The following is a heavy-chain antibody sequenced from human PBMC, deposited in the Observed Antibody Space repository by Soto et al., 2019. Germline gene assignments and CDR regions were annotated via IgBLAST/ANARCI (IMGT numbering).Heavy chain of an antibody. CDR3: ASLLGSGTTFDY. V-gene: IGHV3-7*01. Sequence: PGGSLRLSCAASGFTFSSKYMSWVRQAPGKGLEWVATIWPDGSDRKYVDSVMGRFTVSRDNAETSLYLQMNSLRVEDTDMYYCASLLGSGTTFDYWGQGTLVTVSS. CDR2: IWPDGSDR. J-gene: IGHJ4*02. D-gene: IGHD1-1*01. CDR1: GFTFSSKY.